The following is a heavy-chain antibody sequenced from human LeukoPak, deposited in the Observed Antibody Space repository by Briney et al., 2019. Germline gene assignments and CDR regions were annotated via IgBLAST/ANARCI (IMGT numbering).Heavy chain of an antibody. D-gene: IGHD3-22*01. CDR2: IYTSGST. J-gene: IGHJ2*01. V-gene: IGHV4-61*02. CDR1: GGSISSGSYY. CDR3: AKTLYYYDSSGYVRNWYFDL. Sequence: SETLSLTCTVSGGSISSGSYYWSWIRQPAGKGLEWIGRIYTSGSTNYNPSLKSRVTISVDTSKNQFSLKLSSVTAADTAVYYCAKTLYYYDSSGYVRNWYFDLWGRGTLVTVSS.